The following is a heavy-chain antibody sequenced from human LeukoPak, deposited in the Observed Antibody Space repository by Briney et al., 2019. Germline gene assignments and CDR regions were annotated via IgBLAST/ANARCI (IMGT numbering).Heavy chain of an antibody. J-gene: IGHJ4*02. V-gene: IGHV3-23*01. D-gene: IGHD4/OR15-4a*01. Sequence: GGSLRLSCAASGFTFNNHALTWVRQTPGKGLECVSAISGDGISPYYADSVRGRFTISRDNSKNTLYLQMNSLRVEDTAVYFCARDPGAFPYFFDYWGQGTLVTVSS. CDR3: ARDPGAFPYFFDY. CDR2: ISGDGISP. CDR1: GFTFNNHA.